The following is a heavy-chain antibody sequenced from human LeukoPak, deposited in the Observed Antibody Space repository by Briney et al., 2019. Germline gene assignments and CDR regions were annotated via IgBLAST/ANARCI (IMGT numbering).Heavy chain of an antibody. Sequence: SETLSLTCTVSGVSISSDHYYWGSIRQPPGKGLEWIGDVYSHGNTFYSPSLKGRVTMSVDASKNQFSLRLSSMSAADTAVYYCARRNYGVGYDPWGQGTLVTVSS. CDR2: VYSHGNT. V-gene: IGHV4-39*01. J-gene: IGHJ5*02. CDR1: GVSISSDHYY. CDR3: ARRNYGVGYDP. D-gene: IGHD2-8*01.